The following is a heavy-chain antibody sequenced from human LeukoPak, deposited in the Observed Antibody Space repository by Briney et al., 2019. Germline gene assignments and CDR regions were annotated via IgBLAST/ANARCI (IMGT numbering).Heavy chain of an antibody. J-gene: IGHJ4*02. D-gene: IGHD3-10*01. CDR2: INHSGST. Sequence: SETLSLTCAVYGGSFSGYYWSWIRQPPGKGLEWIGEINHSGSTNYNPSLKSRVTILVDTSKNQFSLKLSSVTAADTAVYYCARGVRGVIITNHPFDYWGQGTLVTVSS. CDR1: GGSFSGYY. V-gene: IGHV4-34*01. CDR3: ARGVRGVIITNHPFDY.